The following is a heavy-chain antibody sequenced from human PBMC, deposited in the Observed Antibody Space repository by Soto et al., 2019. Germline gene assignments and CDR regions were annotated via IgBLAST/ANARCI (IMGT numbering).Heavy chain of an antibody. V-gene: IGHV1-3*01. CDR3: ARGGGYYYWDDY. Sequence: ASVKVSCKASGYTFTSYAMHWVRQAPGQRLEWMGWINAGNGNTKYSQKFQGRVTITRDTSASTAYMELSSLRSEDTAVYYCARGGGYYYWDDYWRRGTLVTVSS. CDR2: INAGNGNT. J-gene: IGHJ4*02. D-gene: IGHD3-22*01. CDR1: GYTFTSYA.